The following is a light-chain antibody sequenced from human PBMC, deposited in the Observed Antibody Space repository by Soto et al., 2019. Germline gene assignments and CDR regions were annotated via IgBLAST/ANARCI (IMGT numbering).Light chain of an antibody. V-gene: IGLV1-40*01. CDR3: QSYDSGLSAVL. CDR1: SSNIGADYD. Sequence: QSVVTQPPSVSGAPGQRVTISCTGSSSNIGADYDVNWYQQFPGTAPKLLIYGNDNRPSGVPDRFSGSKSDTSASLAVTGLQAEDEADYYCQSYDSGLSAVLFGGGTQLPS. CDR2: GND. J-gene: IGLJ2*01.